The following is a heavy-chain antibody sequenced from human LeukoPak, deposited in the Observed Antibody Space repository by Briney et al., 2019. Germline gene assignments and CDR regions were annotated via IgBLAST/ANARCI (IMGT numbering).Heavy chain of an antibody. D-gene: IGHD1-26*01. CDR1: GNSISNTYY. J-gene: IGHJ4*02. CDR3: ARNSSGDYFDY. V-gene: IGHV4-38-2*01. CDR2: IYNSGGT. Sequence: KASETLSLTCAVSGNSISNTYYWGWIRQPPGKELEWIGSIYNSGGTHYNPSLKSRVTISVDTSKNQFSLKLSSVTAADTAVYYCARNSSGDYFDYWGQGTLVTVSS.